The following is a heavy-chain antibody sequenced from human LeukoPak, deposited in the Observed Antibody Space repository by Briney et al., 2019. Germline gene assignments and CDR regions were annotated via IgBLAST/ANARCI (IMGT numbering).Heavy chain of an antibody. CDR2: ISSSSSYI. CDR1: GFTFSSYS. V-gene: IGHV3-21*01. CDR3: ARDLASDDRPNHYFDY. Sequence: GGSLRLSCAASGFTFSSYSMNWVRQAPGKGLEWVSSISSSSSYIYYADSVKGRFTISRDNAKNSLYLQMNSLRAEDTAVYYCARDLASDDRPNHYFDYWGQGTLVTVSS. D-gene: IGHD1-14*01. J-gene: IGHJ4*02.